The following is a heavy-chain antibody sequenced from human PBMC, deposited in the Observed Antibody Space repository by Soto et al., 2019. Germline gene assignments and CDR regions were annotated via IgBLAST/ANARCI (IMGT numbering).Heavy chain of an antibody. CDR1: GFTFSSYA. CDR3: ARDTNMIVVVSPIDY. Sequence: PGWSLRLSCAASGFTFSSYAMHWVRQAPGKGLEWVAVISYDGSNKYYADSVKGRFTISRGNSKNTLYLQMNSLRAEDTAVYYCARDTNMIVVVSPIDYWGQGTLVTASS. J-gene: IGHJ4*02. CDR2: ISYDGSNK. V-gene: IGHV3-30-3*01. D-gene: IGHD3-22*01.